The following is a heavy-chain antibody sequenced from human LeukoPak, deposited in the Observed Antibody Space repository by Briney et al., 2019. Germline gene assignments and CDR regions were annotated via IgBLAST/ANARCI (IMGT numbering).Heavy chain of an antibody. V-gene: IGHV3-48*03. CDR3: ARDGGWYKRGLDYFYYYMDV. J-gene: IGHJ6*03. D-gene: IGHD6-19*01. CDR2: ISSSGSTI. CDR1: GFTFSSYE. Sequence: GGSLRLSCAASGFTFSSYEMNWVRQAPGKGLEWVSYISSSGSTIYYADSVKGRFTISRDNAKNSLYLQMNSLIAEDTALYYCARDGGWYKRGLDYFYYYMDVWGKGTTVTVSS.